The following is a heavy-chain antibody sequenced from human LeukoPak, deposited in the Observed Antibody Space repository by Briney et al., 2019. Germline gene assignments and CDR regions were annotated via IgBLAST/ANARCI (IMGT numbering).Heavy chain of an antibody. V-gene: IGHV3-15*01. J-gene: IGHJ4*02. CDR1: GFTFSNAW. Sequence: GGSLRLSCAASGFTFSNAWMSWVRQAPGKGLERVGRIKSKTDGGTTDYAAPVKGRFTISRDDSKNTLYLQMNSLKTEDTAVYYCTTDSRATTATLDYWGQGTLVTVSS. CDR3: TTDSRATTATLDY. CDR2: IKSKTDGGTT. D-gene: IGHD1-26*01.